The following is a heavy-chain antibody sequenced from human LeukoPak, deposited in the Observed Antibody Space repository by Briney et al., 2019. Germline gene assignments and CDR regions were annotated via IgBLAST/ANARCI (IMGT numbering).Heavy chain of an antibody. CDR2: ISGSGNTT. CDR3: AKMGGRVWYKVPET. V-gene: IGHV3-23*01. Sequence: GGSLRLSCTASVFTFSMAWVRQAPGMGLEWVSTISGSGNTTYYADFVRGRFTISRDNSKNTLYLQMNGLRVEDTALYYCAKMGGRVWYKVPETWGQGTLVTVAS. J-gene: IGHJ5*02. D-gene: IGHD6-19*01. CDR1: VFTFS.